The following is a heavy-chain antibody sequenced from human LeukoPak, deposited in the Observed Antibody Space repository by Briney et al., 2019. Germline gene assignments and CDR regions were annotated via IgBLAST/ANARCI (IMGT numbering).Heavy chain of an antibody. J-gene: IGHJ4*02. CDR3: ARGGSIAAAGTSPLPDY. V-gene: IGHV3-53*04. D-gene: IGHD6-13*01. CDR1: GFTVSSNY. CDR2: IYSGGST. Sequence: GGSLRLSCAASGFTVSSNYMSWVRQAPGKGLEWVSVIYSGGSTYYADSVKGRFTISRHNSKNTLYLQVNSLRAEDTAVYYCARGGSIAAAGTSPLPDYWGQGTLVTVSS.